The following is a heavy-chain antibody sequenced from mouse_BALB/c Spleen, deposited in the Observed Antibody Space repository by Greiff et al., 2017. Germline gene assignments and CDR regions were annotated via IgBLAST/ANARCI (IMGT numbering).Heavy chain of an antibody. Sequence: EVHLVESGGGLVQPGGSRKLSCAASGFTFSSFGMHWVRQAPEKGLEWVAYISSGSSTIYYADTVKGRFTISRDNPKNTLFLQMTSLRSEDTAMYYCARYYGSSYWYFDVWGAGTTVTVSS. CDR3: ARYYGSSYWYFDV. J-gene: IGHJ1*01. V-gene: IGHV5-17*02. CDR1: GFTFSSFG. CDR2: ISSGSSTI. D-gene: IGHD1-1*01.